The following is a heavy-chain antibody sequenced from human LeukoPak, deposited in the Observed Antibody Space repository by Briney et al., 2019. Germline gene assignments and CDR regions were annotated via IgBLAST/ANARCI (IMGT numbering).Heavy chain of an antibody. Sequence: GESLKISCQVSGFIFTNYWIGWVRQMPGKGLESMGLIYPADSDTTYSPSFQGQVTISADRSISTVYLQWSSLKASDTAMYYCARQSRDGSKNRGYYLDYWGQGTLVTVSS. V-gene: IGHV5-51*01. CDR3: ARQSRDGSKNRGYYLDY. CDR1: GFIFTNYW. D-gene: IGHD3-10*01. J-gene: IGHJ4*02. CDR2: IYPADSDT.